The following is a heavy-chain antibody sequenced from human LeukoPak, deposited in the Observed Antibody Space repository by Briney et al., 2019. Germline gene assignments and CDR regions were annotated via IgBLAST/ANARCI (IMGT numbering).Heavy chain of an antibody. CDR2: ISSNSSYI. J-gene: IGHJ4*02. Sequence: PGGSLRLSCAASGFTFSSYNMHWVRQAPGQGLEWVSSISSNSSYIYYADSVKGRFTITRDNANNTLYLQMNSLRTDDTAVDYCARDRDIAARLDYWGQGTLVTVSS. CDR1: GFTFSSYN. CDR3: ARDRDIAARLDY. V-gene: IGHV3-21*04. D-gene: IGHD6-6*01.